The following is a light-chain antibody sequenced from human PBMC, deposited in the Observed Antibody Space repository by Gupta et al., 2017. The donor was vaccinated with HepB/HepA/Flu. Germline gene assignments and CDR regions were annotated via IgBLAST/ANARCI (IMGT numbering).Light chain of an antibody. CDR3: SSDTSSSTLV. Sequence: SALPQPASVSGSPGPSITISCTGTSSDVGGYNYVSWYQQHPGKAPKLMIYDVSNRPAGVSNRFSGSKSGNTASLTISGRQAEDEADYYCSSDTSSSTLVFGGGTKLTVL. CDR1: SSDVGGYNY. V-gene: IGLV2-14*01. J-gene: IGLJ3*02. CDR2: DVS.